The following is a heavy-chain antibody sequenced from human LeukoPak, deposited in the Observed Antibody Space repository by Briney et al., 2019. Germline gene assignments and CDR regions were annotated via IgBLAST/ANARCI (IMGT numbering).Heavy chain of an antibody. D-gene: IGHD6-13*01. CDR3: AKVGLRGSSWFFTDY. J-gene: IGHJ4*02. CDR1: GFTFSSYA. CDR2: ISGSGGST. Sequence: GGSLRLSCAASGFTFSSYAMSWVRQAPGKGLEWVSAISGSGGSTYYADSVKGRFTISRDNSKNTLCLQMSSLRAEDTAVYYCAKVGLRGSSWFFTDYWGQGTLVTVSS. V-gene: IGHV3-23*01.